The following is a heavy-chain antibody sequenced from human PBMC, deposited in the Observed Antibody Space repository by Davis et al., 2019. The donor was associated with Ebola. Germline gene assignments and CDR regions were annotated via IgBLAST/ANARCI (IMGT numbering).Heavy chain of an antibody. CDR1: GYTFTDYY. CDR2: LNPNSGST. CDR3: AVGRLGSTTFDY. J-gene: IGHJ4*02. V-gene: IGHV1-2*02. D-gene: IGHD1-26*01. Sequence: ALVKVSCKASGYTFTDYYIHWVRQAPGQGLEWVGWLNPNSGSTSYPQNFQGRVTMNRDTYITTAYMDLSSLRSDDTAVYYCAVGRLGSTTFDYWGQGTLVTVSS.